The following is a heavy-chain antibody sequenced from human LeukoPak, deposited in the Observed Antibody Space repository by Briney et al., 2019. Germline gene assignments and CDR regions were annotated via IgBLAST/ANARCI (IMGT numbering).Heavy chain of an antibody. D-gene: IGHD6-13*01. CDR3: AHSIAAAAHSWFDP. V-gene: IGHV2-5*02. Sequence: SGPTLVKPTQTLTLTCTFSGFSLSTSGVGVGWIRQPPGKALEWLALIYWDDDRRYSPSLKSRLTITKDTSKNQVVLTMTNMDPVDTATYYCAHSIAAAAHSWFDPWGQGTLVTVSS. CDR1: GFSLSTSGVG. J-gene: IGHJ5*02. CDR2: IYWDDDR.